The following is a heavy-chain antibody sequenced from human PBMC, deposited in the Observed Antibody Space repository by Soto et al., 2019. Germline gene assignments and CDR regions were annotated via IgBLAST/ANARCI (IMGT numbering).Heavy chain of an antibody. J-gene: IGHJ4*02. CDR3: ARLSSTRSGSYFYRSGSITFDY. CDR1: GGSISSGGYY. Sequence: SETLSLTCTVSGGSISSGGYYWSWIRQHPGKGLEWIGYIYYSGSTYYNPSLKSRVTISVDTSKNQFSLKLSSVTAADTAVYYCARLSSTRSGSYFYRSGSITFDYWGQGTLVTVSS. D-gene: IGHD1-26*01. CDR2: IYYSGST. V-gene: IGHV4-31*03.